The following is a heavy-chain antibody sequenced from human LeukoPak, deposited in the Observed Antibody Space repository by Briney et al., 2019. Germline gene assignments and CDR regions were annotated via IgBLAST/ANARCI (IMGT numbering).Heavy chain of an antibody. V-gene: IGHV3-23*01. CDR2: ISGSGGST. J-gene: IGHJ4*02. CDR3: AKGRGYSYGFYYLDY. Sequence: GGSLRLSCAASGFTFSSYAVSWVRQAPGKGLEWVSAISGSGGSTYYADSVKGRFTISRDNSKNTLYLQMNSLRAEDTAVYYCAKGRGYSYGFYYLDYWGQGTLVTVSS. D-gene: IGHD5-18*01. CDR1: GFTFSSYA.